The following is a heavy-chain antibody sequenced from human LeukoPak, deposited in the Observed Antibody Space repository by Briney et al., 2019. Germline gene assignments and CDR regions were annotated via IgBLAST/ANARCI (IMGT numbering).Heavy chain of an antibody. CDR2: ISYDGSDK. V-gene: IGHV3-30*04. D-gene: IGHD4-17*01. CDR1: GFSFSSYA. CDR3: ARDLNGDYAMDV. J-gene: IGHJ6*04. Sequence: GGSLRLSCAASGFSFSSYAMHWVRQAPGKGLEWVAVISYDGSDKYYADSVMGRFTISRDNSKNTLYLQMIGLRAEDTAVYYSARDLNGDYAMDVWGKGTTVTVSS.